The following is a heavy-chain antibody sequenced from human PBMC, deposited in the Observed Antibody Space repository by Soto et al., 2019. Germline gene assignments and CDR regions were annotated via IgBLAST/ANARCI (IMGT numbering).Heavy chain of an antibody. D-gene: IGHD3-3*01. CDR3: AKDTSKIFNY. V-gene: IGHV3-23*01. Sequence: GGSLRLSCAASGFTFSSYGMSWVRQAPGKGLEWVSAISGGGGSTYYADSVKGRFTISRDNSKNTLYLQMNSLRAEDTAVYYCAKDTSKIFNYWGQGTLVTVSS. CDR2: ISGGGGST. J-gene: IGHJ4*02. CDR1: GFTFSSYG.